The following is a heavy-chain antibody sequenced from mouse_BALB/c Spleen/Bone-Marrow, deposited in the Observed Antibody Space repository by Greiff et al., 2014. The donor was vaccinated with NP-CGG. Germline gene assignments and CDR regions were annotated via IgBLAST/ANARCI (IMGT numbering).Heavy chain of an antibody. CDR3: ARDYSDYFDF. J-gene: IGHJ2*01. Sequence: EVQVVESGGGLVQPGGSLRLSCTTSGFTFTDYFMTWVRQPPGKALEWLGFIRNKPNGYTTEYNPSVKGRFTISRDNSQSILYLQMNTLRSEDSAIYYCARDYSDYFDFWGQGTTLTVSS. CDR1: GFTFTDYF. V-gene: IGHV7-3*02. CDR2: IRNKPNGYTT.